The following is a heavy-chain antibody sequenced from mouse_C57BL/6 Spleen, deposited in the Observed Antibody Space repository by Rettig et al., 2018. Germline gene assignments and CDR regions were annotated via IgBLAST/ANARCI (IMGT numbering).Heavy chain of an antibody. CDR2: IDPSDSYT. J-gene: IGHJ2*01. CDR3: ARRGDVDY. D-gene: IGHD3-3*01. Sequence: LVMPGASVKLSCKASGYTFTSYWMHWVKQRPGQGLEWIGEIDPSDSYTNYNQKFKGKSTLTVDKSSSTAYMQLSSLTSEDSAVYYCARRGDVDYWGQGTTLTVSS. V-gene: IGHV1-69*01. CDR1: GYTFTSYW.